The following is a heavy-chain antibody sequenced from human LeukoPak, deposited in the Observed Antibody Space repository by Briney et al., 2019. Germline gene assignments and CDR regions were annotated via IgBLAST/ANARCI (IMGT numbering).Heavy chain of an antibody. CDR1: GFTFDDYA. Sequence: GGSLRLSCAASGFTFDDYAMHWVRQAPGKGLEWVSLISGDGGSTYYADSVKGRFTISRDNSKNSLYLQMNSLRTEDTALYYCAKEPGIMNVYGDYEGLFDIWGQGTMVIVSS. CDR3: AKEPGIMNVYGDYEGLFDI. V-gene: IGHV3-43*02. D-gene: IGHD4-17*01. J-gene: IGHJ3*02. CDR2: ISGDGGST.